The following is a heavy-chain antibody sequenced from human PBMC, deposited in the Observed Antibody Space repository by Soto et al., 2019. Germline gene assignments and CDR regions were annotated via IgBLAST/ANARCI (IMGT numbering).Heavy chain of an antibody. CDR2: IYYSGST. CDR1: GGSISSGGYY. Sequence: TLSLTCTVSGGSISSGGYYWSWIRQHPGKGLEWIGYIYYSGSTYYNPSLKSRVTISVDTSKNQFSLKLSSVTAADTAVYYCARDRHYDFWSGPALYGMDVWGQGTTVTVSS. D-gene: IGHD3-3*01. V-gene: IGHV4-31*03. CDR3: ARDRHYDFWSGPALYGMDV. J-gene: IGHJ6*02.